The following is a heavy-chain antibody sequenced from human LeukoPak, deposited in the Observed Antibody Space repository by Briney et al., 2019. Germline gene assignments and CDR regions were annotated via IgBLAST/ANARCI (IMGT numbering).Heavy chain of an antibody. V-gene: IGHV4-59*01. CDR3: ARARESRIAVAGSYFDH. Sequence: SETLSLTCTVSGGSISSYYWSLIRQPPGKGLEWIGYIYYSGSTNYNPSLKSRVTISVDTSKNQFSLKLSSVTAADTAVYYCARARESRIAVAGSYFDHWGQGTLVTVSS. D-gene: IGHD6-19*01. CDR2: IYYSGST. J-gene: IGHJ4*02. CDR1: GGSISSYY.